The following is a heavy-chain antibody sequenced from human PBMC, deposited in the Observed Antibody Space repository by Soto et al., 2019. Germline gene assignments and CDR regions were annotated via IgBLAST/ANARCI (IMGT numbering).Heavy chain of an antibody. V-gene: IGHV5-51*01. CDR2: IYPGDSDT. J-gene: IGHJ5*02. Sequence: GESLKISCKGSGYSFTSYWIGWVRQMPGKGLEWMGIIYPGDSDTRYSPSFQGQVTISADKSISTAYLQWSSLKASDTAMYYCARQGSTGYCSSTSCYAGHVGFWFDPWGQGTLVTVSS. CDR1: GYSFTSYW. D-gene: IGHD2-2*01. CDR3: ARQGSTGYCSSTSCYAGHVGFWFDP.